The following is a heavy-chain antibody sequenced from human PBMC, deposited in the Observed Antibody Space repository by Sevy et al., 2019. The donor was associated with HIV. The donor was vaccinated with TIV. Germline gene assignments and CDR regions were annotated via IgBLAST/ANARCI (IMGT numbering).Heavy chain of an antibody. D-gene: IGHD3-22*01. J-gene: IGHJ4*02. CDR3: ASLYYYDSSGYDHDPYYFDY. CDR1: GYTFTGYY. CDR2: INPNSGGT. Sequence: ASVKVSCKASGYTFTGYYMHWVRQAPGQGLEWMGWINPNSGGTNYAQKFQDRVTMTRDTSISTAYMELSRLRSDDTAVYYCASLYYYDSSGYDHDPYYFDYWGQGTLVTVSS. V-gene: IGHV1-2*02.